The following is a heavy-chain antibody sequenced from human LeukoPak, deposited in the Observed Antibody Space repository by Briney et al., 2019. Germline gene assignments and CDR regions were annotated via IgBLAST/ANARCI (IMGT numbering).Heavy chain of an antibody. CDR2: ISSSSSTI. V-gene: IGHV3-48*01. CDR1: GFTFSSYS. D-gene: IGHD6-13*01. Sequence: GGCLRLSSAASGFTFSSYSMNWGRQAPGKGLGCVSYISSSSSTIDYADSVNGRFTISRDNAKHSLYLQMNSLRAEDTAVYYCARAHSSSWYGASYYYYYYMDVWGKGTTVTVSS. CDR3: ARAHSSSWYGASYYYYYYMDV. J-gene: IGHJ6*03.